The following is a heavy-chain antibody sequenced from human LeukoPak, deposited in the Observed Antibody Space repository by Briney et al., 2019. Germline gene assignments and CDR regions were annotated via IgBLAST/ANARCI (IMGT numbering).Heavy chain of an antibody. D-gene: IGHD4-17*01. CDR2: ISYIGST. V-gene: IGHV4-59*11. Sequence: SETLSLTCAVSDDSFSSHYWTWIRQPPGKGLEWIGYISYIGSTNYNPSLKRRVTISIDTSRNQFSLRLSSVTAADTAVYYCARDLVTVTKRFDIWGQGTMVSVSS. CDR3: ARDLVTVTKRFDI. CDR1: DDSFSSHY. J-gene: IGHJ3*02.